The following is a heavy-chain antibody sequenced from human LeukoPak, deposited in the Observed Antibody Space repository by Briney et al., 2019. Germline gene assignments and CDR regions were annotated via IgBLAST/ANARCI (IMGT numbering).Heavy chain of an antibody. J-gene: IGHJ4*02. V-gene: IGHV4-30-2*03. CDR1: GGSISSGGYS. CDR2: IYHSGST. CDR3: ARQSCSSTSCYGDY. Sequence: PSQTLSLTCAVSGGSISSGGYSWSWIRQPPGKGLEWIVYIYHSGSTYYNPSLKSRVTISVDTSKNQFSLNLSSVTAADTAVYYCARQSCSSTSCYGDYWGQGTLVTVSS. D-gene: IGHD2-2*01.